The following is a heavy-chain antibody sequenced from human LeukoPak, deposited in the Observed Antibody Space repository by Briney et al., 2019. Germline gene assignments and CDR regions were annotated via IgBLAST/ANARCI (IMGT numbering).Heavy chain of an antibody. V-gene: IGHV3-7*03. D-gene: IGHD4-17*01. J-gene: IGHJ4*02. Sequence: GGSLRLSCGASGFTFSTSWMIWVRQAPGKGLEWAANLNQDGSEKYYVDSVKGRFTISRDNGRNSLYLQMDSLRVEDTAVYYCVRGLYGYWGQGTLVTVSS. CDR3: VRGLYGY. CDR1: GFTFSTSW. CDR2: LNQDGSEK.